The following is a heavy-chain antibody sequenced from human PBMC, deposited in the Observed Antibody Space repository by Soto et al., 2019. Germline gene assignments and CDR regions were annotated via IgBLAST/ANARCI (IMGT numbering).Heavy chain of an antibody. J-gene: IGHJ5*02. Sequence: ASVKVSCKASGDTFSSYAISWVRQAPGQGLEWMGGIIPIFGTANYAQKFQGRVTITADESTSTAYMELSSLRSEDTAVYYCARAGYCSGGSCYEKYNWFDPWGQG. CDR2: IIPIFGTA. D-gene: IGHD2-15*01. CDR3: ARAGYCSGGSCYEKYNWFDP. V-gene: IGHV1-69*13. CDR1: GDTFSSYA.